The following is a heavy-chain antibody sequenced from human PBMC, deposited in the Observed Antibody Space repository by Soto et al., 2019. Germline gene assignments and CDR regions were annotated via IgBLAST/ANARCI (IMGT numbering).Heavy chain of an antibody. CDR3: ARDQSITGTIFSYYYYGMDV. V-gene: IGHV1-46*01. Sequence: WASVKVSCKASGYTFTSYYMHWVRQAPGQGLEWMGIINPSGGSTSYAQKFQGRVTMTRDTSTSTVYMELSSLRSEDTAVYYCARDQSITGTIFSYYYYGMDVWGQGTTVTVSS. CDR2: INPSGGST. CDR1: GYTFTSYY. J-gene: IGHJ6*02. D-gene: IGHD1-7*01.